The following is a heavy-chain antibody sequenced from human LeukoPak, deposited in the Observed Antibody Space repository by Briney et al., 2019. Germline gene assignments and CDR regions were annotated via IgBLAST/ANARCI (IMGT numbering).Heavy chain of an antibody. J-gene: IGHJ4*02. Sequence: SQTLSLTCTVSGGSVNSGNYYWTWIRQPAGKRLEWIGRIYTSGSTNYNPSLKSRVTISVDTSKNQFSLKLSSVTTADTAVYYCARTTIFGWTKVGYSSSSVVNYFDYWGQGTLVTVSS. CDR2: IYTSGST. V-gene: IGHV4-61*02. CDR1: GGSVNSGNYY. D-gene: IGHD6-6*01. CDR3: ARTTIFGWTKVGYSSSSVVNYFDY.